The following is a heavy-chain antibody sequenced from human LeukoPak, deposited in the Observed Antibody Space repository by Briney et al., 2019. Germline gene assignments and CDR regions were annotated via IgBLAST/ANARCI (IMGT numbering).Heavy chain of an antibody. CDR2: IYSGGST. CDR1: GLTVSSNY. Sequence: GGSLRLSCAASGLTVSSNYMNWVRQAPGKGLEWVSVIYSGGSTYYADSVRGRFTISRDNSKNTLYLQMNSLRAEDTAVYYCARGAYGSGSYGDNWFDPWGQGTLVTVSS. D-gene: IGHD3-10*01. J-gene: IGHJ5*02. V-gene: IGHV3-66*01. CDR3: ARGAYGSGSYGDNWFDP.